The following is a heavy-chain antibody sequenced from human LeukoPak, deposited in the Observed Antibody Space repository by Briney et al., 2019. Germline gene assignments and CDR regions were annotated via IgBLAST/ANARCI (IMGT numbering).Heavy chain of an antibody. D-gene: IGHD3-16*01. CDR1: GYTFSSYG. V-gene: IGHV1-18*01. CDR2: ISVYNGNT. J-gene: IGHJ4*02. Sequence: ASVTVSCKASGYTFSSYGITWVRQAPGQGLEWMAWISVYNGNTKYAQRFQGRVTMTTDTSPSTASMELRSLKSDDTAVYYCARDQYDYVWDSHRPYFDYWGQGTLVTVSS. CDR3: ARDQYDYVWDSHRPYFDY.